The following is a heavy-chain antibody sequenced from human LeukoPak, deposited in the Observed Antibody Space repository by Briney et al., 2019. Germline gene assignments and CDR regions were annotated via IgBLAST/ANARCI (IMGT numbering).Heavy chain of an antibody. Sequence: PSETLSLTCAVSGVSFDDYYWSWVRQTPGKGLERIGEINHSGYTNDNPSLKSRVTLSIDTSRKQFSLNLRSVTVADAGIYFCTRMTRGHDYWGQGTQVTVSS. CDR2: INHSGYT. CDR1: GVSFDDYY. V-gene: IGHV4-34*01. D-gene: IGHD4-11*01. CDR3: TRMTRGHDY. J-gene: IGHJ4*02.